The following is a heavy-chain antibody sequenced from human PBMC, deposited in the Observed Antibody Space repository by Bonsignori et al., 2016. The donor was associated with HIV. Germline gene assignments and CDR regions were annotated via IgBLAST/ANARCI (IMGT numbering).Heavy chain of an antibody. CDR2: INHSGST. D-gene: IGHD2-8*01. V-gene: IGHV4-34*01. Sequence: RQAPGKGLEWIGEINHSGSTNYNPSLKSRVTISVDTSKNQFSLKLSSVTAADTAVYYCAREWGRCVGRKKVTCDYYYYMDVWGKGTTVTVSS. CDR3: AREWGRCVGRKKVTCDYYYYMDV. J-gene: IGHJ6*03.